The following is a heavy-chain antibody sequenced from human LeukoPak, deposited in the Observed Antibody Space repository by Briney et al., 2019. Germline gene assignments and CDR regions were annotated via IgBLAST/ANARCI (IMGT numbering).Heavy chain of an antibody. CDR1: GDSVSSNDAA. CDR3: AREPSGHSGSFDS. Sequence: RSQTLSLTCAISGDSVSSNDAAWNWIRQSPSRGLEWLGRTYYRSKWYYDYAVSVKSRITINPDASKNQFSLQLNSVTPGDTAVFYCAREPSGHSGSFDSWGQGTLVTVSS. D-gene: IGHD4-23*01. V-gene: IGHV6-1*01. CDR2: TYYRSKWYY. J-gene: IGHJ4*02.